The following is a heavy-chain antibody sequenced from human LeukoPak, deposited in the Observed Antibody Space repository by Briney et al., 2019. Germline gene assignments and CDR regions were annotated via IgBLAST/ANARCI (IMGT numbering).Heavy chain of an antibody. Sequence: GGSLRLSCAASGFTFSSYGMHWVRQAPGKGLEWVAFIRYDGSNKYYADSVKGRFTISRDNSKNTLYLQMNSLRAEDTAVYYCAKDIIVGATVYYCYYMDVWGKGTTVTISS. V-gene: IGHV3-30*02. J-gene: IGHJ6*03. CDR1: GFTFSSYG. CDR3: AKDIIVGATVYYCYYMDV. CDR2: IRYDGSNK. D-gene: IGHD1-26*01.